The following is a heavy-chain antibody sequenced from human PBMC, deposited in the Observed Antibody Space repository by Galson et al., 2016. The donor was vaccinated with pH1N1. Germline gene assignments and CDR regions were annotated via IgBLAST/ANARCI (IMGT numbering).Heavy chain of an antibody. D-gene: IGHD4-17*01. Sequence: ETLSLTCTVSGGSVSSGSYYWSWIRQPPGKGLEWIGYISYSGSTNYNTSLKSRVTISVDTSNNQFSLKLNSVTAADTAVYYCARVPYGDYVWYVDYWGQGTLVTVSS. CDR2: ISYSGST. CDR1: GGSVSSGSYY. J-gene: IGHJ4*02. V-gene: IGHV4-61*01. CDR3: ARVPYGDYVWYVDY.